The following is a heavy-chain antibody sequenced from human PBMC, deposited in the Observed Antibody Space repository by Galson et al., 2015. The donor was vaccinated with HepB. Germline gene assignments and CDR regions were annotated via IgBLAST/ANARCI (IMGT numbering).Heavy chain of an antibody. Sequence: PSGGSTSYAQKFQGRVTMTRDTSTSTVYMELSSLRSEDTAVYYCARDLYFGRGFGGSNWFGPWGQGTLVTVSS. V-gene: IGHV1-46*03. J-gene: IGHJ5*02. CDR2: PSGGST. CDR3: ARDLYFGRGFGGSNWFGP. D-gene: IGHD3-10*01.